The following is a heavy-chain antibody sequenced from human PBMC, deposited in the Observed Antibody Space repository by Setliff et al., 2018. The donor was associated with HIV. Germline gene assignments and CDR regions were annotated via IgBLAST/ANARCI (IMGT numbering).Heavy chain of an antibody. Sequence: SETLSLTCTVSGGSVNSTSYYWGWIRQPPGNGLEWIGSIYHTGSTYYKPSLKSRVTISVDTSKNQFSLRLSSVAAGDTAVYYCVTGRAWELLRAFDIWGQGTMVTVSS. V-gene: IGHV4-39*01. J-gene: IGHJ3*02. CDR3: VTGRAWELLRAFDI. CDR1: GGSVNSTSYY. CDR2: IYHTGST. D-gene: IGHD1-26*01.